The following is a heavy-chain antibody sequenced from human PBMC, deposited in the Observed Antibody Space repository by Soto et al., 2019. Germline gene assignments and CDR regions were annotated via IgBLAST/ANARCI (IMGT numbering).Heavy chain of an antibody. CDR3: AHLVAARGLYYFDY. Sequence: QITLKESGPPLVQPTQTLTLTCAFSGFSLSTSGVAVGWIRQPPGKALKWLALIYWDDDKRYSPSLKSRLTITKDTSENQVVLTMTNVDPLDTATYYGAHLVAARGLYYFDYWGQGTLVIVSS. V-gene: IGHV2-5*02. CDR1: GFSLSTSGVA. J-gene: IGHJ4*02. CDR2: IYWDDDK. D-gene: IGHD2-15*01.